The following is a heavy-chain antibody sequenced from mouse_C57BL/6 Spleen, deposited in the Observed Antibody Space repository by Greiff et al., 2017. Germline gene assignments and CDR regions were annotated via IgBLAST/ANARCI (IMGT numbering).Heavy chain of an antibody. V-gene: IGHV1-80*01. CDR3: ARVDVNYAMDY. CDR1: GYAFSSYW. CDR2: IYPGDGDT. Sequence: VQLVESGAELVKPGASVKISCKASGYAFSSYWMNWVKQRPGKGLEWIGQIYPGDGDTNYNGKFKGKATLTADKSSSTAYMQLSSLTSEDSAVYVCARVDVNYAMDYWGQGTSVTVSS. J-gene: IGHJ4*01.